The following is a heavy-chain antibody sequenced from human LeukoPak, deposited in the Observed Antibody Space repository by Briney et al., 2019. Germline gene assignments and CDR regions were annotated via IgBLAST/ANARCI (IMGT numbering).Heavy chain of an antibody. J-gene: IGHJ4*02. CDR1: GFTVSSNF. CDR2: IHNDYRT. V-gene: IGHV3-53*01. CDR3: ANHYG. D-gene: IGHD3-16*01. Sequence: PGGSLRLSCAASGFTVSSNFMHWVRQAPGKGLEWVAGIHNDYRTFYADSVKGRFTILRDDSANTVYLQMNSLRAEDTAIFYCANHYGGGQGALVTVPS.